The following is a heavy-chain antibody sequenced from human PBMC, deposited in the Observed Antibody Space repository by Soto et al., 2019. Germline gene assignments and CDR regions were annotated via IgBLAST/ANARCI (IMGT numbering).Heavy chain of an antibody. CDR3: VRKYPGTRPFDY. CDR2: IGTDGNT. J-gene: IGHJ4*01. V-gene: IGHV3-23*01. D-gene: IGHD2-2*01. Sequence: GGSLRLSCAASGFSFNSYAMNWVRQAPGKGLAWVSAIGTDGNTYYANSVKGRFTISRDNSRTTLYLQMNSLRVEDTALYYCVRKYPGTRPFDYWGQGTLVTVSS. CDR1: GFSFNSYA.